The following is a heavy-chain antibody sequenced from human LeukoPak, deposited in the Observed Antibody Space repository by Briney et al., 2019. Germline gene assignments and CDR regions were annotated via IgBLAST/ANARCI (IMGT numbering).Heavy chain of an antibody. CDR2: IYYSGGT. CDR1: GDSISSYY. J-gene: IGHJ3*02. D-gene: IGHD5-24*01. V-gene: IGHV4-59*08. CDR3: ARHVTISGPYDASDI. Sequence: PSETLSLTCTVPGDSISSYYWSWIRQPPGKGLEWIWYIYYSGGTDYNPSLKSRVTISVDTSKNQFSLKLRSVTAADTAVYYCARHVTISGPYDASDIWGQGTMVTVS.